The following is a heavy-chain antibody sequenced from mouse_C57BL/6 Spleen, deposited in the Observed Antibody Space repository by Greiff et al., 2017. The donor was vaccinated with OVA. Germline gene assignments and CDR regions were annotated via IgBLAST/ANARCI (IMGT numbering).Heavy chain of an antibody. CDR1: GYTFTSYW. Sequence: QVQLQQPGAELVMPGASVKLSCKASGYTFTSYWMHWVKQRPGQGLEWIGEIDPSDSYTNCNQKFKGKSTLTVDKSSSTAYMQLSSLTSEDSAVYYCARYYSNFLFDYWGQGTTLTVSS. CDR2: IDPSDSYT. D-gene: IGHD2-5*01. V-gene: IGHV1-69*01. CDR3: ARYYSNFLFDY. J-gene: IGHJ2*01.